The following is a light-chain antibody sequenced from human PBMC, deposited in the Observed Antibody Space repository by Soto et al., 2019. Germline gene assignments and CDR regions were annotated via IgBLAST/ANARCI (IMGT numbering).Light chain of an antibody. V-gene: IGKV3-20*01. CDR2: GAS. CDR3: QHYGTTPWT. CDR1: HSVCGSC. J-gene: IGKJ1*01. Sequence: ETVLKQSPGTLSLSPGERVTLTCRASHSVCGSCFAWYQQKPGQSPTLRIYGASTRATGIHDRFSGSGSGTDFPLTISRLESEDFAVYYCQHYGTTPWTFGRGTKVGI.